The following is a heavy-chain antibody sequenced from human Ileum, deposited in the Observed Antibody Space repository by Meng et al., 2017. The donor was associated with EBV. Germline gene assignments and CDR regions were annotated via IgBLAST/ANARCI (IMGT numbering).Heavy chain of an antibody. V-gene: IGHV3-30*18. Sequence: QVQLVGSGGGVVQPGRSLSLSWAASGFTFSSYGMHWVRQAPGKGLEWVAVISYDGSNKYYADSVKGRFTISRDNSKNTLYLQMNSLRAEDTAVYYCAKDGGHYYDSSGYPTYWGQGTLVTVSS. D-gene: IGHD3-22*01. J-gene: IGHJ4*02. CDR2: ISYDGSNK. CDR1: GFTFSSYG. CDR3: AKDGGHYYDSSGYPTY.